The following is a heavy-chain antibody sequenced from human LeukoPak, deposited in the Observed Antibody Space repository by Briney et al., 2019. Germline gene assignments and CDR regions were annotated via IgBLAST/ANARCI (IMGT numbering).Heavy chain of an antibody. CDR3: ARARYNWNDVGLDY. CDR1: GGSFSGYY. V-gene: IGHV4-34*01. J-gene: IGHJ4*02. Sequence: PSETLSLTCAVYGGSFSGYYWSWIRQPPGKGLEWIGEINHSGSTNYNPSLKSRVTISVDTSKNQFSLKLSSVTAADTAVYYCARARYNWNDVGLDYWGQGTLVTVSS. D-gene: IGHD1-1*01. CDR2: INHSGST.